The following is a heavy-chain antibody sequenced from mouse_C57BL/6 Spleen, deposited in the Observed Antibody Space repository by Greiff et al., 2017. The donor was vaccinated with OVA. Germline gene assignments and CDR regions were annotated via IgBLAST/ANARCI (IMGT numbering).Heavy chain of an antibody. CDR1: GYTFTSYW. D-gene: IGHD2-4*01. CDR2: IDPSDSYT. V-gene: IGHV1-69*01. Sequence: QVQLQQSGAELVMPGASVKLSCKASGYTFTSYWMHWVKQRPGQGLEWIGEIDPSDSYTNYNQKFKGKSTLTVDKSSSTAYMQLSSLTSEDSAVYYCARGGLRPSYWYFDVWGTGTTVTVSS. CDR3: ARGGLRPSYWYFDV. J-gene: IGHJ1*03.